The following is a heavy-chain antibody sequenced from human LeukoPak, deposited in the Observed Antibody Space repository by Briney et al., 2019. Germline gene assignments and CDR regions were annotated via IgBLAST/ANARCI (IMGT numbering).Heavy chain of an antibody. CDR1: GYTFTSYD. Sequence: ASVKVSCKASGYTFTSYDINWVRQATGQGLEWMGWMYPNSGNTGYAQKFQGRVTMTRNTSISTAYMELSSLRSEDTAVYYCARPGGGSYSAGYYYYGMDVWGQGTTVTVSS. J-gene: IGHJ6*02. CDR2: MYPNSGNT. CDR3: ARPGGGSYSAGYYYYGMDV. D-gene: IGHD1-26*01. V-gene: IGHV1-8*01.